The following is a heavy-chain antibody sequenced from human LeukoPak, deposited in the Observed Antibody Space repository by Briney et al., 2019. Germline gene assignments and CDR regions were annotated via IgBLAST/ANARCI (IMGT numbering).Heavy chain of an antibody. CDR2: ISAYNGNT. CDR1: GYTFTSYG. V-gene: IGHV1-18*01. Sequence: ASVKVSCKASGYTFTSYGISWVRQAPGQGPEWMGWISAYNGNTNYAQKLQGRVTMTTDTSTSTAYMELRSLRSDDTAVYYCARKLVGADLFDYWGQGTLVTVSS. CDR3: ARKLVGADLFDY. D-gene: IGHD2-15*01. J-gene: IGHJ4*02.